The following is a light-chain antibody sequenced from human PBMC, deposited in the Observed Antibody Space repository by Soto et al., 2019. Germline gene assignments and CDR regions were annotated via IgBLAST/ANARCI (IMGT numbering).Light chain of an antibody. CDR2: AAS. Sequence: DIQKTQSPSSLSASVRDRVTITCRASQSITNYLNWYQQKPGKAPKLLIYAASSLQSGVPSRFSGSESGTDFTLSISSLQPEDFATYYCQQSYSTPWTFGQGTKVEIK. CDR3: QQSYSTPWT. J-gene: IGKJ1*01. CDR1: QSITNY. V-gene: IGKV1-39*01.